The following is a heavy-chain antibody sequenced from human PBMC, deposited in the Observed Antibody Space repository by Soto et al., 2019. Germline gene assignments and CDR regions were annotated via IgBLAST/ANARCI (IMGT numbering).Heavy chain of an antibody. CDR2: IYYSGST. J-gene: IGHJ4*02. CDR3: ARPRLPGYSSGFDY. CDR1: GGSVSSGSYY. Sequence: VQLQESGPGLVKPSETLSLTCTVSGGSVSSGSYYWSWIRQPPGKGLEWIGYIYYSGSTNYNPSLKSRVTISVDTSKNQFSLKLSSVTAADTAVYYCARPRLPGYSSGFDYWGQGTLVTVSS. D-gene: IGHD6-19*01. V-gene: IGHV4-61*01.